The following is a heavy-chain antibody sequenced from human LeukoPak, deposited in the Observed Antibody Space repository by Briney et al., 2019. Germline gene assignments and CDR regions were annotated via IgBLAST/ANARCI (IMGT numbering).Heavy chain of an antibody. V-gene: IGHV4-34*01. CDR2: INHSGST. CDR3: ARAYRSAWTDPFDY. CDR1: GGSFSGYY. J-gene: IGHJ4*02. Sequence: PSETLSLTCAIYGGSFSGYYWSWIRQPPGKGLEWIGEINHSGSTNYNPSLKSRVTISVDTSKNQFFLKLNSVTAADTAVYYCARAYRSAWTDPFDYWGQGSLVTVSS. D-gene: IGHD6-19*01.